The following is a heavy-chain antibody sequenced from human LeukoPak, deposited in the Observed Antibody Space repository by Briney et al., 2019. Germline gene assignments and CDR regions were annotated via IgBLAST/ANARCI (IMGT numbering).Heavy chain of an antibody. V-gene: IGHV4-39*02. D-gene: IGHD1-14*01. CDR1: GGSISGSSYY. CDR2: IYYSGST. J-gene: IGHJ6*02. Sequence: SETLSLTCTVSGGSISGSSYYWGWIRQPPGKGLEWIGSIYYSGSTYYNPSLKSRVTISVDTSKNQFSLKLNSVTAADTAVYFCARVPITKRAMDVWGQGTTVTVSS. CDR3: ARVPITKRAMDV.